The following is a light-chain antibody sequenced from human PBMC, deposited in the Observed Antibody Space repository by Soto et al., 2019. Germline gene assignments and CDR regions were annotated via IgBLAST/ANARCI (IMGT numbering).Light chain of an antibody. CDR1: ASDVGGYNY. CDR2: DVS. CDR3: SSYTSSSTYV. Sequence: QPVLTQPASVSGSPGQSITISCTGTASDVGGYNYVSWYQQHPGKAPKLMIYDVSDRPLGVSNRFSGSKSGNTASLTISGLQAEDEADYYCSSYTSSSTYVFGTGTKVTVL. J-gene: IGLJ1*01. V-gene: IGLV2-14*01.